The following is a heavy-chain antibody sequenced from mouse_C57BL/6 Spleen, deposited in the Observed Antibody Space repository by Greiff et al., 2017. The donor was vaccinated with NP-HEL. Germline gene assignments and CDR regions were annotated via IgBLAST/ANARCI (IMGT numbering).Heavy chain of an antibody. D-gene: IGHD3-2*02. CDR1: GFNIKDDY. Sequence: EVQLQQSGAELVRPGASVKLSCTASGFNIKDDYMHWVKQRPEQGLEWIGWIDPENGDTEYASKFQGQATITADTSSNTAYLQLSSLTSEDTAVYYCTTDSSGYRFAYWGQGTLVTVSA. V-gene: IGHV14-4*01. CDR2: IDPENGDT. CDR3: TTDSSGYRFAY. J-gene: IGHJ3*01.